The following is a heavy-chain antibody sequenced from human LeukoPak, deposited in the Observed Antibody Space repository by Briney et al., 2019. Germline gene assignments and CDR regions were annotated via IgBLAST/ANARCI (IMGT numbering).Heavy chain of an antibody. CDR1: GGTFSSYA. J-gene: IGHJ6*02. D-gene: IGHD2-15*01. V-gene: IGHV1-8*02. CDR3: AREYYCSGGSCYSYYYGMDV. CDR2: MNPNSGNT. Sequence: ASVKVSCKASGGTFSSYAISWVRQATGQGLEWMGWMNPNSGNTGYAQKFQGRVTMTRNTSISTAYMELSSLRSEDTAVYYCAREYYCSGGSCYSYYYGMDVWGQGTTVTVSS.